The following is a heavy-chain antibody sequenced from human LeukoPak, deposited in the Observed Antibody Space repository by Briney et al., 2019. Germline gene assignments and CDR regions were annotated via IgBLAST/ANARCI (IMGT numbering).Heavy chain of an antibody. CDR3: ARDPGAYGDYVGFFDY. J-gene: IGHJ4*02. V-gene: IGHV4-30-4*01. Sequence: SETLSLTCTVSGGSISSGDYYWSWIRQPPGKGLEWIGYIYYSGSTYYNPSLKSRVTISVDTSKNQFSLKLSSVTAADTAVYYCARDPGAYGDYVGFFDYWGQGTLVTVSS. CDR2: IYYSGST. CDR1: GGSISSGDYY. D-gene: IGHD4-17*01.